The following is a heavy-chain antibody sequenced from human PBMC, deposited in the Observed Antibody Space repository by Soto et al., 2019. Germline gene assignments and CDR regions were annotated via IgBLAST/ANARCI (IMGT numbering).Heavy chain of an antibody. CDR1: GGSISSYY. J-gene: IGHJ4*02. Sequence: PSETLSLTCTVSGGSISSYYWSWIRQPPGKGLEWIGYIYYSGSTNYNPSLKSRVTISVDTSKNQFSLKLSSVTAADTAVYYCAREQQLVLFDYWGQGTLVTVSS. V-gene: IGHV4-59*01. D-gene: IGHD6-13*01. CDR3: AREQQLVLFDY. CDR2: IYYSGST.